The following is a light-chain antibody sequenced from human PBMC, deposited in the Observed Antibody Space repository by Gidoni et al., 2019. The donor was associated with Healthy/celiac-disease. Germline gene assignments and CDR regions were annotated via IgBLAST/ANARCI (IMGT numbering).Light chain of an antibody. V-gene: IGLV2-14*01. CDR3: SSYTSSSTYV. J-gene: IGLJ1*01. CDR1: SSDVGGYNY. Sequence: QSALTQPASVSRSPGQSLTFSCTGTSSDVGGYNYVSWYQQHPGKAPKLMIYEVSNRPSGVSNRFSGSKSGNTASLTISGLQAEDEADYYCSSYTSSSTYVFGTGTKVTVL. CDR2: EVS.